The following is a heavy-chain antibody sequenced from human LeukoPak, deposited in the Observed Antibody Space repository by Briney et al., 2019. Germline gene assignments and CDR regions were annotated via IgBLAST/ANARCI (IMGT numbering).Heavy chain of an antibody. Sequence: PSETLSFTCTVSGDSISSGNYYWSWIRQPAGKGLEWIGRIYSSGSTHYNPSLKSRATISVDVSRNQFSLKVTSVTAADTAVYYCARFPYNRNDGWGGLGSPDWGQGTLVTVSS. CDR2: IYSSGST. J-gene: IGHJ4*02. V-gene: IGHV4-61*02. CDR1: GDSISSGNYY. D-gene: IGHD1-20*01. CDR3: ARFPYNRNDGWGGLGSPD.